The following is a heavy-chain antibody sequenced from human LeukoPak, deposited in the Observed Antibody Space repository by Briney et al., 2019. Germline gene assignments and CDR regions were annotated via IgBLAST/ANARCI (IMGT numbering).Heavy chain of an antibody. CDR2: ISDSGGST. J-gene: IGHJ6*02. V-gene: IGHV3-64D*09. D-gene: IGHD2-15*01. CDR3: VRGYSFGPYGMDV. Sequence: PGGSLRLSCSASGFPFSSYAMEWVRQAPGKGLEYLSAISDSGGSTYYADSVKGRFTISRDNSKNTLYLQMSSLRAEDTAVYFCVRGYSFGPYGMDVWGQGTTVTVSS. CDR1: GFPFSSYA.